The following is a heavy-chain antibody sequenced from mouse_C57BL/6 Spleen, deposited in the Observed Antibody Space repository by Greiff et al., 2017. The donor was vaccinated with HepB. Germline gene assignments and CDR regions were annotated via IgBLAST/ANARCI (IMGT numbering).Heavy chain of an antibody. J-gene: IGHJ2*01. D-gene: IGHD2-4*01. CDR2: INPNNGGT. CDR1: GYTFTDYN. Sequence: EVKLMESGPELVKPGASVKMSCKASGYTFTDYNMHWVKQSHGKSLEWIGYINPNNGGTSYNQKFKGKATLTVNKSSSTAYMELRSLTSEDSAVYYCARGYDYDEYYFDYWGQGTTLTVSS. CDR3: ARGYDYDEYYFDY. V-gene: IGHV1-22*01.